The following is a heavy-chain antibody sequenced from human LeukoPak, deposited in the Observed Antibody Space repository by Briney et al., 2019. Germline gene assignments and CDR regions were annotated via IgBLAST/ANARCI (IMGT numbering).Heavy chain of an antibody. J-gene: IGHJ4*02. CDR2: IASDGSST. D-gene: IGHD4-23*01. V-gene: IGHV3-74*01. CDR1: GFTFSSYW. CDR3: ARGRPHGNDY. Sequence: GGSLRLSSAASGFTFSSYWMNWVRQAPGKGLVWVSRIASDGSSTTYADSVKGRFSISRDNAKNTMYLQMNSLRVEDTAVYYCARGRPHGNDYWGQGTLVTVSS.